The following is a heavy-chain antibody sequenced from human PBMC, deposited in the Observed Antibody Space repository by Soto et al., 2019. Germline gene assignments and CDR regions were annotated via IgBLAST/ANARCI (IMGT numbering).Heavy chain of an antibody. CDR1: GFTFSTCW. J-gene: IGHJ4*02. V-gene: IGHV3-74*01. CDR3: VNGCWLVD. D-gene: IGHD2-8*01. Sequence: EVQLVESGGGLVQPGGSLRLSCAASGFTFSTCWMHWCRQDPGKGLLWVSRINADGSSTSYADSVKGRFTISRDNAKNTLNLQMNSLRAGDTAVYHCVNGCWLVDWGQGTLVTVSS. CDR2: INADGSST.